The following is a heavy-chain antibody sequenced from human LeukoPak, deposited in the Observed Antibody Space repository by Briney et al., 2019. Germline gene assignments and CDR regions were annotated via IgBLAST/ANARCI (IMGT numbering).Heavy chain of an antibody. CDR3: AREISRRITMVRGVPNWFDP. D-gene: IGHD3-10*01. CDR1: GFTFSSYS. CDR2: ISGSSSYI. Sequence: GGSLRLSCAASGFTFSSYSMNWVRQAPGKGLEWVSSISGSSSYIYYADSVKGRFTISRDNAKNSLYLQMNSLRAEDTAVYYCAREISRRITMVRGVPNWFDPWGQGTLVTVSS. J-gene: IGHJ5*02. V-gene: IGHV3-21*01.